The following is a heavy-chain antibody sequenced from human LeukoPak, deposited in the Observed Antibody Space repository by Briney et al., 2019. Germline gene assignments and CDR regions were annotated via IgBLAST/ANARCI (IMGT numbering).Heavy chain of an antibody. V-gene: IGHV4-59*08. D-gene: IGHD3-10*01. CDR2: IYYSGST. CDR1: GGSISSYY. CDR3: ARVGLWFGEFDDY. Sequence: MASETLSLTCTVSGGSISSYYWSWIRQPPGKGLEWIGYIYYSGSTNYNPSLKSRVTISVDTSKNQFSLKLSSVTAADTAVYYCARVGLWFGEFDDYWGQGTLVTVSS. J-gene: IGHJ4*02.